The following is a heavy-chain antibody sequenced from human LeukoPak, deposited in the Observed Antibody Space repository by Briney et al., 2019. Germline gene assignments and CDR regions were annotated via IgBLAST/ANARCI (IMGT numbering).Heavy chain of an antibody. Sequence: ASVKVSCKASGYTFISYGINWVRQAPGQGLEWRGWISAYKGNTNYAQKLQGRVTMTTDTSTSTAYMELRSLRSDDTAVYYCARGRPQSGSYYFDYWGQGTLVTVSS. D-gene: IGHD1-1*01. V-gene: IGHV1-18*01. J-gene: IGHJ4*02. CDR2: ISAYKGNT. CDR1: GYTFISYG. CDR3: ARGRPQSGSYYFDY.